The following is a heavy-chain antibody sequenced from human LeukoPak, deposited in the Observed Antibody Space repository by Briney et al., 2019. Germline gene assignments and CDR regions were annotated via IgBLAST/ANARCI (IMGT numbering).Heavy chain of an antibody. CDR3: ASGDYGGNGLAFDI. J-gene: IGHJ3*02. D-gene: IGHD4-23*01. CDR2: ISAYNGNT. V-gene: IGHV1-18*01. CDR1: GYTFTSYG. Sequence: APVKISCKASGYTFTSYGISWVRQAPGQGLEWMGWISAYNGNTNYAQKLQGRVTMTTDTSTSTAYMELSSLRSEDTAVYYCASGDYGGNGLAFDIWGQGTMVTVSS.